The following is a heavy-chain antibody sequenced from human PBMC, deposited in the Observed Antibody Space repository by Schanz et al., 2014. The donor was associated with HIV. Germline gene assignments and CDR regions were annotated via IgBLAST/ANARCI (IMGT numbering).Heavy chain of an antibody. CDR1: GFTFSTYG. CDR3: AKVATWDYYGMDV. CDR2: ISNDGRNK. V-gene: IGHV3-30*18. Sequence: QVQLVESGGGVVQPGRSLRLSCAASGFTFSTYGMHWVRQAPGKGRERGAFISNDGRNKYYADSVKGRFTISRDSSRNTLYLQMNSLRAEDTAVYYCAKVATWDYYGMDVWGQGTTVTVSS. J-gene: IGHJ6*02.